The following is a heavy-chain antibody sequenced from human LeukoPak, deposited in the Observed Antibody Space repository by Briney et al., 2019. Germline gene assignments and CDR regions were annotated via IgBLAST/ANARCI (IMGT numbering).Heavy chain of an antibody. CDR3: AKVSGSYYWVGEYYFDY. Sequence: PGGSLRLSCAASRFTVSSNYLSWVRQAPGKGLEWVSVFYSGGSTYYADSVKGRFTISRDNCKNTLYLQMNSLRAEDTAVYYCAKVSGSYYWVGEYYFDYWGQGTLVTASS. V-gene: IGHV3-53*01. CDR1: RFTVSSNY. D-gene: IGHD1-26*01. J-gene: IGHJ4*02. CDR2: FYSGGST.